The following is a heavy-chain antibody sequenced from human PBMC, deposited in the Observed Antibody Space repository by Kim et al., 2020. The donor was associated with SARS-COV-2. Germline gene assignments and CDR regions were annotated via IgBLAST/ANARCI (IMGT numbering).Heavy chain of an antibody. D-gene: IGHD6-19*01. Sequence: GGSLRLSCAASGFTFSSYAMSWVRQSPGKGLEWVSPISGSGSGTYYADSVKGRFTVSRDNSKNTLYLQMNSLRAEDTAVYYCAKTLSSGWYRAVDFWGQGTLVTVSS. J-gene: IGHJ4*02. CDR3: AKTLSSGWYRAVDF. V-gene: IGHV3-23*01. CDR1: GFTFSSYA. CDR2: ISGSGSGT.